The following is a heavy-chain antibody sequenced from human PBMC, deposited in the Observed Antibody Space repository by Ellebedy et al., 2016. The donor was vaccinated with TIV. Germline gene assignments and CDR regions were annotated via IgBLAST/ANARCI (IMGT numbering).Heavy chain of an antibody. CDR1: GFTFSNYY. V-gene: IGHV3-7*03. D-gene: IGHD3-16*01. J-gene: IGHJ4*02. Sequence: PGGSLRLSCAASGFTFSNYYMTWVRQAQGKGMEWVANIHQDGSDKHYVDSVKGRFTISIDNAKNSLYLQMNSLRAEDTAVYYCAQRGADYWGQGTPVTVSS. CDR2: IHQDGSDK. CDR3: AQRGADY.